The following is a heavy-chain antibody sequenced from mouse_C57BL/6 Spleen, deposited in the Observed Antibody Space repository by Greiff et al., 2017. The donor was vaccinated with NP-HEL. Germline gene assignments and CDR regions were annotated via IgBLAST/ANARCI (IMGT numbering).Heavy chain of an antibody. CDR2: IYPGSGNT. CDR3: AGGGGYGIVDD. D-gene: IGHD2-1*01. V-gene: IGHV1-66*01. CDR1: GYSFTSYY. Sequence: VQLQQSGPELVKPGASVKISCKASGYSFTSYYIHWVKQRPGQGLEWIGWIYPGSGNTKYNEKFKGKATLTADTSSSTAYMQLSSLTSEDSAVYCWAGGGGYGIVDDWGQGTTLTVSS. J-gene: IGHJ2*01.